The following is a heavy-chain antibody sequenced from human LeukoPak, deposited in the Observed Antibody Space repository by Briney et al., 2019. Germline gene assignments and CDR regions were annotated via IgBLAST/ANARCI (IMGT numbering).Heavy chain of an antibody. J-gene: IGHJ4*02. D-gene: IGHD2-2*01. Sequence: KPSETLSLTCTVSGGSISSYYWSWIRQPPGKGLEWIGYIYYSGSTNYNPSLKSRVTISVDTSKNQFSLKLSSVTAADTAVYYCARTGTYCSSTSCYHDYWGQGTLVTVSS. CDR1: GGSISSYY. V-gene: IGHV4-59*01. CDR2: IYYSGST. CDR3: ARTGTYCSSTSCYHDY.